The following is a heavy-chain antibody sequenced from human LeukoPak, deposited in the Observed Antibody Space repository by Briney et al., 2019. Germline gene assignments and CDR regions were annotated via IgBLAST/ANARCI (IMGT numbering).Heavy chain of an antibody. Sequence: GGSLRLSCAASGFTYSNAWMSWVRQAPGKGLEWVGRIKSKTDGGTTDYAAPVKGRFTISRDDSKNTLYLQMNSLKTEDTAVYYCEGTQGYCSSTSCYGTRYWGQGTLVTVSS. CDR2: IKSKTDGGTT. V-gene: IGHV3-15*01. J-gene: IGHJ4*02. CDR1: GFTYSNAW. D-gene: IGHD2-2*01. CDR3: EGTQGYCSSTSCYGTRY.